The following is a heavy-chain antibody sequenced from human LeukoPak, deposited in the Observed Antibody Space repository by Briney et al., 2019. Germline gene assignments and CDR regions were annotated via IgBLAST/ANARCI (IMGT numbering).Heavy chain of an antibody. CDR2: ISSSGSTI. J-gene: IGHJ6*03. V-gene: IGHV3-48*03. Sequence: GGSLRLSCAASGFTFSSYEMNWVRQAPGKGLEWVSYISSSGSTIYYADSVKGRFTIPRDNAKNSLYLQMNSLRAEDTASYYCARDPLLAAAGTGVIAYYMDVWGKGTTVTVSS. D-gene: IGHD6-13*01. CDR1: GFTFSSYE. CDR3: ARDPLLAAAGTGVIAYYMDV.